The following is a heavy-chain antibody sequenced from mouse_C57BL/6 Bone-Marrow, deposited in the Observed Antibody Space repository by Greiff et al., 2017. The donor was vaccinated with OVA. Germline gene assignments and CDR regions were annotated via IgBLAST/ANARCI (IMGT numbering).Heavy chain of an antibody. V-gene: IGHV5-4*01. CDR2: ISDGGSYT. D-gene: IGHD4-1*01. CDR1: GFTFSSYA. CDR3: AREVWDVGYYAMDY. Sequence: EVKLMESGGGLVKPGGSLKLSCAASGFTFSSYAMSWVRQTPEKRLEWVATISDGGSYTYYPDNVKGRFTISRDNAKNNLYLQMSHLKSEDTAMYYCAREVWDVGYYAMDYWGQGTSVTVSS. J-gene: IGHJ4*01.